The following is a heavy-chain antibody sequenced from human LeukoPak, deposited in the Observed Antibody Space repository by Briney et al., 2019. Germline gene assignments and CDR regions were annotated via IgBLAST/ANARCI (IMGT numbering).Heavy chain of an antibody. Sequence: SETLSLTCTVSGGSIGSSDSFWGWIRQPPGQGLEWIGSIYYSGTSYYTPSLKSRLTISGDTSKNHCPLKLTSVTAADTAVYFCARGPVYSDYYYSYYMHVWGQGTTVTVSS. CDR1: GGSIGSSDSF. J-gene: IGHJ6*03. CDR2: IYYSGTS. CDR3: ARGPVYSDYYYSYYMHV. D-gene: IGHD4-11*01. V-gene: IGHV4-39*06.